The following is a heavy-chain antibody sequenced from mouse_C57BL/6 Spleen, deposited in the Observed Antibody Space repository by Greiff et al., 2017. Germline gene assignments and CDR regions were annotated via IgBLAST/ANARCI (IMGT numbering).Heavy chain of an antibody. CDR1: GYTFTSYW. D-gene: IGHD2-3*01. Sequence: QVQLQQPGAELVRPGSSVKLSCKASGYTFTSYWMDWVKQRPGQGLEWIGNIYPSDSETHYNQKFKDKATLTVDKSSSTAYMQLSSLTSEDSAVYYCARGGYDHFADWGQGTLVTVSA. CDR2: IYPSDSET. V-gene: IGHV1-61*01. CDR3: ARGGYDHFAD. J-gene: IGHJ3*01.